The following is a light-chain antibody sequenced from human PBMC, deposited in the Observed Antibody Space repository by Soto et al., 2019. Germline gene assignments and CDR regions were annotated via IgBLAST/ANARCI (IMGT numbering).Light chain of an antibody. Sequence: EIVMTQSPSTLSLSPGKTSTLSCRASQSVSSNLAWYQQKPGQAPRLLIYGASTRAAGVPVRFSGSGSGTEFTLTINRLEPEDFAVYYCQQYNRWPLTFGGGTKVDIK. CDR2: GAS. CDR1: QSVSSN. J-gene: IGKJ4*01. CDR3: QQYNRWPLT. V-gene: IGKV3-15*01.